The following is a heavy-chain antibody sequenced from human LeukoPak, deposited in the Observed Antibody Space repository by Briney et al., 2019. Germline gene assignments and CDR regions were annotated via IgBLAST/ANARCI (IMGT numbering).Heavy chain of an antibody. CDR3: ARDRMVRGQWVWFDP. CDR1: GYTFTSYY. D-gene: IGHD3-10*01. Sequence: GASVKVSCKASGYTFTSYYMHWVRQAPGQGLEWMGIINPSGGSTSYAQKFQGRVTMTRDTSTSTVYMELSSLRSEDTAVYYCARDRMVRGQWVWFDPWGQGTLVTVSS. V-gene: IGHV1-46*01. J-gene: IGHJ5*02. CDR2: INPSGGST.